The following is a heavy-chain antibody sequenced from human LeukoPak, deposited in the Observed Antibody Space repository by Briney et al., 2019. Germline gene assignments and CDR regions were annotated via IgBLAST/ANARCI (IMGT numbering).Heavy chain of an antibody. Sequence: GGSLRLSCAASGFTFSSYGMHWVRQAPGKGLEWVAVISYDGSNKYYADSVKGRFTISRDNSKNTLYLQMNSLRAEDTAVYYCAKVGDYDILTGLTHDAFDIWGQGTMVTVSS. CDR1: GFTFSSYG. D-gene: IGHD3-9*01. J-gene: IGHJ3*02. CDR3: AKVGDYDILTGLTHDAFDI. V-gene: IGHV3-30*18. CDR2: ISYDGSNK.